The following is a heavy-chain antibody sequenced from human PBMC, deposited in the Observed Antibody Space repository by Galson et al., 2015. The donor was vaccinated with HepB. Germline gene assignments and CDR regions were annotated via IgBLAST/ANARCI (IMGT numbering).Heavy chain of an antibody. CDR1: GFTFSSYW. CDR2: IKQDGSEK. V-gene: IGHV3-7*01. D-gene: IGHD3-10*01. Sequence: SLRLSCAASGFTFSSYWMSWVRQAPGKGLEWVANIKQDGSEKYYVDSVKGRFAISRDNAKNLLYLEMNSLRAEDTAVYYCARDMIWFGSYYYGMDVWGQGTTVTVSS. J-gene: IGHJ6*02. CDR3: ARDMIWFGSYYYGMDV.